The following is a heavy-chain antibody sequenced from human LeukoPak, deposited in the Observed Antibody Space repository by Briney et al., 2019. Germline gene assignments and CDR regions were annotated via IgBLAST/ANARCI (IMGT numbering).Heavy chain of an antibody. D-gene: IGHD2/OR15-2a*01. J-gene: IGHJ4*02. CDR3: AILSWDGRGSFY. V-gene: IGHV3-23*01. CDR2: IRSGGENT. Sequence: GGSLRLSCAASGFTFSTYSMSWVRQAPGKGLEWVSAIRSGGENTYYADSVRGRFTISRDNSRGTLSLQMNSLRAEDTAVYFCAILSWDGRGSFYWGQGALVTVSS. CDR1: GFTFSTYS.